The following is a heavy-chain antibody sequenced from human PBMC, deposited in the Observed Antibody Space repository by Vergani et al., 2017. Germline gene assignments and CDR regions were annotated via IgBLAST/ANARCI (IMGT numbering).Heavy chain of an antibody. D-gene: IGHD3-16*02. J-gene: IGHJ5*01. CDR2: IKSDGSIT. CDR3: AKARCIESCYMSNWRDS. V-gene: IGHV3-74*03. CDR1: GFSFNSYW. Sequence: DVHLAESGGGFFQPGGSLRLSCSASGFSFNSYWMHWVRQVPGKGLLWVSRIKSDGSITAYADSVKGRFTISRDNAKNTLYLQMNSLRVEDTGVYYCAKARCIESCYMSNWRDSWGQGTVVTVSS.